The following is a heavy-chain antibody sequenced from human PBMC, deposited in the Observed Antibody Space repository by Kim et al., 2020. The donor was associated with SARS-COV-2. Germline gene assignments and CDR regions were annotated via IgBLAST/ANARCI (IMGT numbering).Heavy chain of an antibody. V-gene: IGHV3-21*01. Sequence: GGSLRLSCAASGFTFSSYSMNWVRQAPGKGLEWVSSISSSSSYIYYADSVKGRFTISRDNAKNSLYLQMNSLRAEDTAVYYCARDQGWELPQWYYYGMDVWGQGTTVTVSS. CDR1: GFTFSSYS. CDR3: ARDQGWELPQWYYYGMDV. J-gene: IGHJ6*02. CDR2: ISSSSSYI. D-gene: IGHD1-26*01.